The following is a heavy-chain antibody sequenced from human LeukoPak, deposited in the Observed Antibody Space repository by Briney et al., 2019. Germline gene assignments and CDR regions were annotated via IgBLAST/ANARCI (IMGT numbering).Heavy chain of an antibody. CDR1: GYTFTSYG. D-gene: IGHD4-11*01. CDR3: ARDTRTTSRLYYEYGMDV. V-gene: IGHV1-18*01. J-gene: IGHJ6*02. Sequence: GASVKVSCKASGYTFTSYGISWVRQAPGQGLEWMGWISAYNGNTNYAQKLQGSVTMTTDTSTSTAYMELRSLRSDDTAVYYCARDTRTTSRLYYEYGMDVWGQGTTVTVSS. CDR2: ISAYNGNT.